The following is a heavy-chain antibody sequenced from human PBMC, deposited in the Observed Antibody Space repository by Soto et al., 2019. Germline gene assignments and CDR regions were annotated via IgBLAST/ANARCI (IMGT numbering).Heavy chain of an antibody. D-gene: IGHD6-13*01. CDR1: GYSFPKYY. CDR3: ARLAYSIAAAGYYYGMDV. J-gene: IGHJ6*02. V-gene: IGHV5-51*01. Sequence: PGESLKISCKGSGYSFPKYYIGWVRQMPGKDLEWMAIIYPDDSDTRYSPSFQGQVTISADKSISTAYLQWSSLKASDTAMYYCARLAYSIAAAGYYYGMDVWGQGTTVTVSS. CDR2: IYPDDSDT.